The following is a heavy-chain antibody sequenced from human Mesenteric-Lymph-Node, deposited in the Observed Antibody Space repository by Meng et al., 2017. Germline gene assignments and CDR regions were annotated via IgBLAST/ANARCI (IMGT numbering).Heavy chain of an antibody. J-gene: IGHJ3*02. Sequence: ASVKVSCKASGYIFTNHYMHWVRQAPGQGLEWMGVINCHGGSTTYAQKFQGRVTMTRGTSTSTVYMELSSLRSDDTAVYYCARQTVIYGADAFDMWGQGTMVTVSS. D-gene: IGHD4-17*01. CDR3: ARQTVIYGADAFDM. CDR1: GYIFTNHY. V-gene: IGHV1-46*01. CDR2: INCHGGST.